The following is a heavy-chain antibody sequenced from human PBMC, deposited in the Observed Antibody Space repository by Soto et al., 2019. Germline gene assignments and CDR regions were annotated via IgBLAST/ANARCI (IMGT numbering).Heavy chain of an antibody. CDR3: ARDRRRYCSGGSCPDWFDP. D-gene: IGHD2-15*01. CDR1: GGTFSRHA. J-gene: IGHJ5*02. Sequence: QVQLVQSGAEVRKPGSSVKVSCKASGGTFSRHAISWVRQAPGQGLEWMGGIIPIFGTANHAQKFQGRVTIIADESTSTVYMELSSLRSEDTAMYYCARDRRRYCSGGSCPDWFDPWGQGTLVPVSS. V-gene: IGHV1-69*01. CDR2: IIPIFGTA.